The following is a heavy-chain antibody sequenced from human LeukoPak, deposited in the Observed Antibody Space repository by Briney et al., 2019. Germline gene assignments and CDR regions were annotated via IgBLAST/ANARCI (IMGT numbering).Heavy chain of an antibody. CDR1: GGSISSFY. V-gene: IGHV4-59*01. CDR3: ARRVRNWYFDL. Sequence: SETLSLTCTVSGGSISSFYWSWIRQPPGKGLEWIGYIYYTGSTNYNPSLKSRVTISVDTSKNQFSLKLSSVTAADTAVYYCARRVRNWYFDLWGRGTLVTVSS. CDR2: IYYTGST. J-gene: IGHJ2*01.